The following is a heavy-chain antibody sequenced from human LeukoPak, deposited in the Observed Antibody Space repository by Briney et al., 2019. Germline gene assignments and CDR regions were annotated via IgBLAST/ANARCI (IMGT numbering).Heavy chain of an antibody. D-gene: IGHD5-12*01. CDR2: IYYSGST. CDR3: ASPNLYSGYDYYFDY. J-gene: IGHJ4*02. Sequence: PSETLSLTCTVSGGSISTYYWNWIRQPPGKGLEWIGYIYYSGSTYYNPSLKSRVTISVDTSKNQFSLKLSSVTAADTAVYYCASPNLYSGYDYYFDYWGQGTLVTVSS. V-gene: IGHV4-59*08. CDR1: GGSISTYY.